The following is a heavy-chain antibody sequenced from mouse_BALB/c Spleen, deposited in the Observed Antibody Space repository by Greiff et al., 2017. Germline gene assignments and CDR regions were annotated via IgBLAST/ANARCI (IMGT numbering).Heavy chain of an antibody. CDR3: SEDSAVYYCARWDWEGDFDY. D-gene: IGHD4-1*01. CDR1: YTFS. CDR2: GQGLEWIG. Sequence: VQLQQSGPELARPWASVKISCQAFYTFSRRVYFAIRDTNYWMQWVKQRPGQGLEWIGAIYPGNGDTSYNQKFKGKATFTVDTSSSTAYMQFNSLTSEDSAVYYCARWDWEGDFDYWGQGTTLTVSS. V-gene: IGHV1-87*01. J-gene: IGHJ2*01.